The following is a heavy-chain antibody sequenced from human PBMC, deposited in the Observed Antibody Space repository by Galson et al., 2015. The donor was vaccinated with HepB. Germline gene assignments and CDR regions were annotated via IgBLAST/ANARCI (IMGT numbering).Heavy chain of an antibody. V-gene: IGHV3-15*01. Sequence: SLRLSCAASGFTFSNAWMSWVRQAPGKGLEWVGRIKSKTDGGTTDYAAPVKGRFTISRDDSKNTLYLQMNSLKTKDTAVYYCTTVLRYGFWSGYSDAFDIWGQGTMVTVSS. D-gene: IGHD3-3*01. CDR1: GFTFSNAW. CDR2: IKSKTDGGTT. CDR3: TTVLRYGFWSGYSDAFDI. J-gene: IGHJ3*02.